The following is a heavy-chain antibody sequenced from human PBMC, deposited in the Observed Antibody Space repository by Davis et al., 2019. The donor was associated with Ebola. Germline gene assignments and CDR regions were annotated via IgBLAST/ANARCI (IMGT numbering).Heavy chain of an antibody. D-gene: IGHD1-26*01. Sequence: SLKISCAASGFTFSNYAMHWVRQAPGQGLEWVAVISYDGSNKYYADSVKGRFTISRDNSKNTLYLQMNSLRAEDTAVYYCARGGGIVGATWGDGYYYYGMDVWGQGTTVTVSS. J-gene: IGHJ6*02. CDR3: ARGGGIVGATWGDGYYYYGMDV. V-gene: IGHV3-30-3*01. CDR2: ISYDGSNK. CDR1: GFTFSNYA.